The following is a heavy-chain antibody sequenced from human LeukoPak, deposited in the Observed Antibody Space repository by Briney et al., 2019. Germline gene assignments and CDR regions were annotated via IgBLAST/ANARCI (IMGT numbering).Heavy chain of an antibody. CDR1: GGSIGNFY. V-gene: IGHV4-59*08. Sequence: SETLSLTCTVSGGSIGNFYWNWIRQPPGKGLEWIGYIHFSGSSRYNPSLKSRVTMSLDTSKNELSLNLSSATAADTAVYYCASRSAVTVSGFDYWGQGTLVTVSS. CDR3: ASRSAVTVSGFDY. J-gene: IGHJ4*02. D-gene: IGHD3-10*01. CDR2: IHFSGSS.